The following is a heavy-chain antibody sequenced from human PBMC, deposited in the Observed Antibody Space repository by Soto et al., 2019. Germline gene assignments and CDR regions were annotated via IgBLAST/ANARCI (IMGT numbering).Heavy chain of an antibody. V-gene: IGHV4-59*01. D-gene: IGHD5-12*01. Sequence: SETLSLTCTVSGGSISSYYWSWIRQPPGKGLEWIGYIYYSGSTNYNPSLKSRVTISVDTSKNQFSLKLSSVTAADTAVYYCARGKGGYDSQAYYYYMDVWGKGTXVTVSS. CDR3: ARGKGGYDSQAYYYYMDV. J-gene: IGHJ6*03. CDR1: GGSISSYY. CDR2: IYYSGST.